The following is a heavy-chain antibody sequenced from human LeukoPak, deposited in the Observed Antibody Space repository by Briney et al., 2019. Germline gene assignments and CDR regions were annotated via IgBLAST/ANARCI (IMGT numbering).Heavy chain of an antibody. CDR1: GGTFSSYA. J-gene: IGHJ6*03. V-gene: IGHV1-69*13. D-gene: IGHD3-10*01. CDR3: ASGPYYYGSWSTYMGDYYYYYMDV. Sequence: SVKVSCKASGGTFSSYAISWVRQAPGQGLEWMGGIIPIFGTANYAQKFQGRVTITADESTSTAYMELSSLRSEDTAVYYCASGPYYYGSWSTYMGDYYYYYMDVWGKGTTVTVSS. CDR2: IIPIFGTA.